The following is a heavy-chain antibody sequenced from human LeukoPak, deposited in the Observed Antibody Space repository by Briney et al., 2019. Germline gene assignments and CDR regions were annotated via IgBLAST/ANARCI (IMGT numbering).Heavy chain of an antibody. CDR3: AKSTTVTQRGYFDY. CDR1: GFTFSSYG. Sequence: GRSLRLSCAASGFTFSSYGMHWVRQAPAKGLEWVAIISYDGSNKYYADSVKGRFTISRDNSKNTLYLQMNSLRAQDTAVYYCAKSTTVTQRGYFDYWGQGTLVTVSS. J-gene: IGHJ4*02. CDR2: ISYDGSNK. V-gene: IGHV3-30*18. D-gene: IGHD4-17*01.